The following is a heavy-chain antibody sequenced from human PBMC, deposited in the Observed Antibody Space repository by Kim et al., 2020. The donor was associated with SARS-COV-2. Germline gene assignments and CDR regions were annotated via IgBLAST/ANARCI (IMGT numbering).Heavy chain of an antibody. CDR3: AKRHDSGNYYAP. CDR1: GFTFSTYA. CDR2: ISGSGGST. Sequence: GGSLRLSCAASGFTFSTYAMTWVRQAPGKGLEWVSTISGSGGSTFYADSVKGRFTISRDNSKNTLYLQMNSLRAEDSAVYYCAKRHDSGNYYAPWGQGTLVTVSS. D-gene: IGHD3-10*01. J-gene: IGHJ5*02. V-gene: IGHV3-23*01.